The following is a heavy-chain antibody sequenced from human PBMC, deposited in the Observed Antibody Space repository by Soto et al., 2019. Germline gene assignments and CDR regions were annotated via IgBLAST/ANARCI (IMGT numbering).Heavy chain of an antibody. J-gene: IGHJ4*02. CDR2: INHSGST. V-gene: IGHV4-34*01. D-gene: IGHD2-2*03. CDR3: ARSPGYCSSTSCYGAEYYFDY. CDR1: GGSFSGYY. Sequence: ASETLSLTCAVYGGSFSGYYWSWIRQPPGKGLEWFGEINHSGSTNYNPSLKSRVTISVDTSKNQFSLRLSSVTAADTAVYYCARSPGYCSSTSCYGAEYYFDYWGQGTLVTVSS.